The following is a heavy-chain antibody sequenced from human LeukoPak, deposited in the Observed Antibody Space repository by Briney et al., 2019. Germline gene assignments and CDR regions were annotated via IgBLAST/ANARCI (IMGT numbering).Heavy chain of an antibody. CDR2: IKQDGSEK. V-gene: IGHV3-7*05. Sequence: GGSLSLSCAASGFTFSNYYVTWVRQAPGKGREWVANIKQDGSEKYYVDSVKGRFTISRDNAKNSLYLQMNSLRAEDTAVYYCARVRSGYCNDYWGQGTLVTVSS. CDR1: GFTFSNYY. J-gene: IGHJ4*02. CDR3: ARVRSGYCNDY. D-gene: IGHD3-22*01.